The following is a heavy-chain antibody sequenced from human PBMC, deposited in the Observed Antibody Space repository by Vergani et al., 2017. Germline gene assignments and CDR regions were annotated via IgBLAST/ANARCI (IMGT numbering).Heavy chain of an antibody. Sequence: QVQLQESGPGLVKPSETLSLTCTVSGGSISSYYWSWIRQPPGKGLEWIGYIYYSGSTNYNPSLKSRVTISVDTSKNQFSLKLSSVTAADTAVYYCARDLKQWLLHYWGQGTLVTVSS. CDR2: IYYSGST. J-gene: IGHJ4*02. CDR3: ARDLKQWLLHY. CDR1: GGSISSYY. D-gene: IGHD6-19*01. V-gene: IGHV4-59*01.